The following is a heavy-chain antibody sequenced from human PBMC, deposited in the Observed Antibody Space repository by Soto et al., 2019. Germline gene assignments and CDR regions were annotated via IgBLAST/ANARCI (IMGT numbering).Heavy chain of an antibody. J-gene: IGHJ4*02. V-gene: IGHV1-69*01. CDR1: GGIFSTYA. D-gene: IGHD3-10*01. Sequence: QLQLVQSGAEVKKPGSSVKVSCKAAGGIFSTYAISWLRQAPGQGLEWTGGIIPLFGTPNYAQRFQARVTIPAAESTSPAYMELSRLRSEDTAVYYCARDRDDYGSGNYYNRIDFWGPGTLVTVSS. CDR3: ARDRDDYGSGNYYNRIDF. CDR2: IIPLFGTP.